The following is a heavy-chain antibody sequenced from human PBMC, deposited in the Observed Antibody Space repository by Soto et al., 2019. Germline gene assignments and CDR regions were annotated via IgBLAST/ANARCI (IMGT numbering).Heavy chain of an antibody. V-gene: IGHV1-18*01. J-gene: IGHJ6*02. CDR1: RYIFTNYG. CDR2: ITTYNGNT. Sequence: ASVKVSCKAVRYIFTNYGVSWVRQAPGQGLEWMGWITTYNGNTEYAQKFHGIVTMTTDASTSSAYMDLGSLSSDDTAIYYCARAMTGYGMDVWGQVTTVTVSS. CDR3: ARAMTGYGMDV.